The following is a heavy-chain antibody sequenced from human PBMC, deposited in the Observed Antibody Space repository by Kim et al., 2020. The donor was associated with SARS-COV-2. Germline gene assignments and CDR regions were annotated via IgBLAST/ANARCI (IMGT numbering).Heavy chain of an antibody. D-gene: IGHD3-22*01. J-gene: IGHJ6*01. Sequence: GGSLRLSCAASGFTFSSYAMHWVRQAPGKGLEWVAVISYDGSNKYYADSVKGRFTISRDNSKNTLYLQMNSLRAEDTAVYYCARGYYYDSSGYYYYYYG. V-gene: IGHV3-30*04. CDR3: ARGYYYDSSGYYYYYYG. CDR1: GFTFSSYA. CDR2: ISYDGSNK.